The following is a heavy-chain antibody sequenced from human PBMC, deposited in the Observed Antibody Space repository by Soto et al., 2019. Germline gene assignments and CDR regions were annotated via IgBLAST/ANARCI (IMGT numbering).Heavy chain of an antibody. CDR1: GFTFSANA. Sequence: QEQLVESGGAVVQPGRSLTLSCAASGFTFSANAMHWVRQAPDKGLEWVAVIAYDGTIKIYRDSVKSRFTISRDDSKSTLYLQMNSLRPEDTAVYYCARDKIKGAPDYLDSWGQGTLVTVSS. CDR3: ARDKIKGAPDYLDS. CDR2: IAYDGTIK. D-gene: IGHD1-26*01. V-gene: IGHV3-30-3*01. J-gene: IGHJ4*02.